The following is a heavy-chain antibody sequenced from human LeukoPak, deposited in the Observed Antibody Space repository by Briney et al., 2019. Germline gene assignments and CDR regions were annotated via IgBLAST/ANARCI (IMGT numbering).Heavy chain of an antibody. D-gene: IGHD5-24*01. CDR2: IYYTGST. CDR1: GGSISRDY. J-gene: IGHJ4*02. CDR3: ARDLDGYRGIDY. Sequence: SETLSLTCTVSGGSISRDYWSWIRQPPGKGLEWIGYIYYTGSTNYNPSLKSRVTISVDTSKNQFSLKLSSVTAADTAVYYCARDLDGYRGIDYWGQGTLVTVSS. V-gene: IGHV4-59*01.